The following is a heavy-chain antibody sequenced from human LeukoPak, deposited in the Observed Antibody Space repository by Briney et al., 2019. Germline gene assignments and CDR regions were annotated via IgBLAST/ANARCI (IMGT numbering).Heavy chain of an antibody. CDR1: GFTFSSYE. CDR2: ISSSGSTI. Sequence: QPGGSLRLSCAASGFTFSSYEMNWARQAPGKGLEWVSYISSSGSTIYYADSVKGRFTISRDNAKNSLYLQMNSLRAEDTAVYYCARDQIPYYYDSSGYYRPSTFDYWGQGTLVTVSS. V-gene: IGHV3-48*03. J-gene: IGHJ4*02. D-gene: IGHD3-22*01. CDR3: ARDQIPYYYDSSGYYRPSTFDY.